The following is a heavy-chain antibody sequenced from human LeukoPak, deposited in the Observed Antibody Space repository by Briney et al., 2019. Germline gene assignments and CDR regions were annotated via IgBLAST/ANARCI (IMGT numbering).Heavy chain of an antibody. Sequence: GGSLRLSCAASGFTFSSSWMTWVRQAPGKGLEWVANIKKDGSDKNYVDSVKGRFTISRDNAKNSLYLQMNSLRAEDTAVYYCVKDSDELIAAVYNWFDPWGQGTQVTVSS. CDR3: VKDSDELIAAVYNWFDP. D-gene: IGHD6-13*01. CDR2: IKKDGSDK. V-gene: IGHV3-7*03. J-gene: IGHJ5*02. CDR1: GFTFSSSW.